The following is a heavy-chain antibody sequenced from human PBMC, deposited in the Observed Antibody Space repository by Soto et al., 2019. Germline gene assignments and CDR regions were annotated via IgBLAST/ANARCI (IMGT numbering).Heavy chain of an antibody. Sequence: ASVKVSCKASGYTLTSYGISWVRQAPGQGLEWMGWISAYNGNTNYAQKFQGRVTFTTDTSTSTAYMELRSLISDDTAVYFCARERYVASRHSHYDSWGQGTQVTVS. D-gene: IGHD6-6*01. V-gene: IGHV1-18*01. CDR1: GYTLTSYG. CDR3: ARERYVASRHSHYDS. CDR2: ISAYNGNT. J-gene: IGHJ4*02.